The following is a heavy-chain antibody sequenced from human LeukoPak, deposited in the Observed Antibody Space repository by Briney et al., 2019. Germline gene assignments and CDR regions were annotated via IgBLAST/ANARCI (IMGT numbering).Heavy chain of an antibody. J-gene: IGHJ4*02. CDR1: GGSISSSSYY. Sequence: ASETLSLTCTVSGGSISSSSYYWGWIRQPPGKGLECIGYIYYNGKTNYNPSLKSRVTISVDTSKNQFSLKLSSVTAADTAMYYCARGPDSPFDYWGQGTLVTVSS. D-gene: IGHD2-21*01. V-gene: IGHV4-61*05. CDR3: ARGPDSPFDY. CDR2: IYYNGKT.